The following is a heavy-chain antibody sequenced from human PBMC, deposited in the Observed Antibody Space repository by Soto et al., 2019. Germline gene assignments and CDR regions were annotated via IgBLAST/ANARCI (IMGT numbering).Heavy chain of an antibody. V-gene: IGHV1-58*02. CDR2: IVVGSGNT. J-gene: IGHJ3*02. CDR3: AADLSRGSGSYYISAFDI. CDR1: GFTFTSSA. Sequence: GASVKVSCKASGFTFTSSAMQWVRQARGQRLEWIGWIVVGSGNTNYAQKFQERVTITRDMSTSTAYMELSSLRSEDTAVYYCAADLSRGSGSYYISAFDIWGQGTMVTVSS. D-gene: IGHD3-10*01.